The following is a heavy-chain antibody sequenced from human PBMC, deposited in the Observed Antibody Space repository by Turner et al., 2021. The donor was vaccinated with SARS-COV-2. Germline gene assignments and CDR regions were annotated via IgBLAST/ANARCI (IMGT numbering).Heavy chain of an antibody. CDR1: GFTFSTYA. Sequence: QVQLVESVGGVVQPGRSLRLSCAASGFTFSTYAMHWVRQAPGKGLEWVAVISYEGSDKYDADSVKGRFTISRDNSKNTLYLQMNSLRAEDTAVYYCAREDYYDSSGSLDYWGQGTLVTVSS. V-gene: IGHV3-30-3*01. D-gene: IGHD3-22*01. CDR3: AREDYYDSSGSLDY. J-gene: IGHJ4*02. CDR2: ISYEGSDK.